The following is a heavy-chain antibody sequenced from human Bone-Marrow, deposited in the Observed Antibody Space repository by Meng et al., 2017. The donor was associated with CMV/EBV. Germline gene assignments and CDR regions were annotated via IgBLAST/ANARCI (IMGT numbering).Heavy chain of an antibody. D-gene: IGHD6-13*01. J-gene: IGHJ5*02. CDR3: ARVIAARPS. CDR1: GFTFSSYW. CDR2: INSDGSST. Sequence: YCAACGFTFSSYWMHWGRQAAGKGLVWVSRINSDGSSTSYADSVKGRFTISRDNAKNTLYLQMNSLRAEDTAVYYCARVIAARPSWGQGTLVTVSS. V-gene: IGHV3-74*01.